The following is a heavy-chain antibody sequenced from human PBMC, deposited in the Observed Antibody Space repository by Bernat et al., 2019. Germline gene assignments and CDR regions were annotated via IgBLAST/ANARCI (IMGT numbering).Heavy chain of an antibody. D-gene: IGHD3-10*01. V-gene: IGHV3-30*18. CDR2: ISYHGRKN. CDR1: GFAFSTYG. CDR3: AKEVVRGVVIRSVDV. Sequence: QVQLVESGGGVVQPGRSLRLSCAASGFAFSTYGMHWVRQGPGKGLEWVAVISYHGRKNYHADSVKGRFTISRDNSNNTLYLQMNSLRADDTGVYYCAKEVVRGVVIRSVDVWGQGTTVTVSS. J-gene: IGHJ6*02.